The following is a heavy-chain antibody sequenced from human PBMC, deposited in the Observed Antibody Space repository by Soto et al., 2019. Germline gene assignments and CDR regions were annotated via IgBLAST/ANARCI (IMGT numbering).Heavy chain of an antibody. CDR2: ISYDGSNK. J-gene: IGHJ6*02. V-gene: IGHV3-30*18. CDR3: AKEIQLWLPWSPNYYGMDV. D-gene: IGHD5-18*01. Sequence: LRLSCAASGFTFSSYGMHWVRQAPGKGLEWVAVISYDGSNKYYADSVKGRFTISRDNSKNTLYLQMNSLRAEDTAVYYCAKEIQLWLPWSPNYYGMDVWGQGTTVTVSS. CDR1: GFTFSSYG.